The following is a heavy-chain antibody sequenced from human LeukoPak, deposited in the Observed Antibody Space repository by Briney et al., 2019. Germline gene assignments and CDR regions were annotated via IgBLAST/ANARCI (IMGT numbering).Heavy chain of an antibody. CDR1: GGSFSDYY. CDR2: INHSGTT. Sequence: SETLSLTCAVYGGSFSDYYWSWIRQPPGKGLQWIGEINHSGTTNYNPSLKSRVTISVDTSKNQFSLRLSSVTAADTAVYYCARRGMEHTFYYYYYMDVWGKGTTVTVSS. D-gene: IGHD1/OR15-1a*01. J-gene: IGHJ6*03. CDR3: ARRGMEHTFYYYYYMDV. V-gene: IGHV4-34*01.